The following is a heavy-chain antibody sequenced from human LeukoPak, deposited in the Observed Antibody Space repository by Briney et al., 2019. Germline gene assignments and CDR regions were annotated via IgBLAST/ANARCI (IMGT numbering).Heavy chain of an antibody. CDR3: ARGPLYYYDSSGPFDY. CDR2: INPNSGGT. D-gene: IGHD3-22*01. J-gene: IGHJ4*02. CDR1: GYNFTHYI. Sequence: ASVKVSCKASGYNFTHYIINWVRQAPGQGLEWMGWINPNSGGTNYAQKFQGRVTMTRDTSISTAYMELSSLRSDDTAVYYCARGPLYYYDSSGPFDYWAREPRSPSPQ. V-gene: IGHV1-2*02.